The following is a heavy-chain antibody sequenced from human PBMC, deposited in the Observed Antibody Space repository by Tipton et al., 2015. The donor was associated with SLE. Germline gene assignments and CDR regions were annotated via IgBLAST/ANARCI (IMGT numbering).Heavy chain of an antibody. CDR2: IYYSGSN. Sequence: LRLSCTVSNGSITSLYDYWGWIRQPPGKGLEWIGTIYYSGSNYYNPSLKSRVTISVDTSKNQFSLKLSSVTAADTAVYYCANTLAHYYYYMDVWGKGTTVTVSS. CDR1: NGSITSLYDY. D-gene: IGHD2/OR15-2a*01. V-gene: IGHV4-39*07. J-gene: IGHJ6*03. CDR3: ANTLAHYYYYMDV.